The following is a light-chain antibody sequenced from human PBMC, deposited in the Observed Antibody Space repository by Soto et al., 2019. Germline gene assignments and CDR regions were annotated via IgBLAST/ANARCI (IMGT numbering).Light chain of an antibody. Sequence: ELVLTQSPATLSLSPGERATLSCRASQSVSSSLAWYQPKPGQAPRLLIYDASNRATGIPARFSGSGSGTDFTLTISSLEPEDFAVYYCQQRSNWPPEVTFGQGTRLEIK. V-gene: IGKV3-11*01. J-gene: IGKJ5*01. CDR1: QSVSSS. CDR3: QQRSNWPPEVT. CDR2: DAS.